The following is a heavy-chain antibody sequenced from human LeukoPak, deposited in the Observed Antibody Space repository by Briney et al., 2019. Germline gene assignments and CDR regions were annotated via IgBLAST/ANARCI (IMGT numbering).Heavy chain of an antibody. CDR2: INPNSGGT. Sequence: ASVKVSCKASGYTFTGYYMHWVRQAPGQGLEWMRWINPNSGGTNYAQKFQGWVTMTRDTSISTAYMELSRLRSDDTAVYYCARVFNWEHNAFDIWGQGTMVTVSS. J-gene: IGHJ3*02. CDR3: ARVFNWEHNAFDI. D-gene: IGHD1-1*01. V-gene: IGHV1-2*04. CDR1: GYTFTGYY.